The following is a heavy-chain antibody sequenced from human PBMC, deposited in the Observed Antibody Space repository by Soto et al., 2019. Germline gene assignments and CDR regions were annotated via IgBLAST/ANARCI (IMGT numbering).Heavy chain of an antibody. V-gene: IGHV1-46*01. D-gene: IGHD3-10*01. CDR1: GYTFTTHY. Sequence: QVQLVQSGTEVKKPGASVKVSCKASGYTFTTHYMHWVRQAPGQGLEWMGIINPSGGRTTYALKVQGRVTMTSDTSTNTVYVELTSQRSEDTAIYFCARAGENYGSGTFSPPLRYYFNSWGQGTLVTVSS. CDR2: INPSGGRT. J-gene: IGHJ4*02. CDR3: ARAGENYGSGTFSPPLRYYFNS.